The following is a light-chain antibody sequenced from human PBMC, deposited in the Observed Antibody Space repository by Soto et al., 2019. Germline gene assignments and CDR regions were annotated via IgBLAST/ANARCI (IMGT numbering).Light chain of an antibody. Sequence: DIVLTQSPATLSLSPGERATLSCRASQSVSTYVAWYQQKPGQAPRLLVYDASNRATGIPARFSGSGSGTDFTLTISGLEPEDFAIYYCQQRSGWYTFGQGTKV. CDR1: QSVSTY. V-gene: IGKV3-11*01. CDR3: QQRSGWYT. J-gene: IGKJ2*01. CDR2: DAS.